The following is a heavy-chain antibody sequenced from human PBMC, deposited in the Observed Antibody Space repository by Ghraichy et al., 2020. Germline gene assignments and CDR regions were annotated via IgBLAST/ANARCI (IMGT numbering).Heavy chain of an antibody. V-gene: IGHV3-7*03. CDR3: ARDDDRWELPLDY. D-gene: IGHD1-26*01. J-gene: IGHJ4*02. Sequence: GESLRLSCAASGFTFSNYWLSWVHQAPGKGLEWVANIKPDGSEKKYVDSVKGRFTISRDNAKNSVYLQMNSLRVEDTAVYYCARDDDRWELPLDYWGKGTLVTVSP. CDR1: GFTFSNYW. CDR2: IKPDGSEK.